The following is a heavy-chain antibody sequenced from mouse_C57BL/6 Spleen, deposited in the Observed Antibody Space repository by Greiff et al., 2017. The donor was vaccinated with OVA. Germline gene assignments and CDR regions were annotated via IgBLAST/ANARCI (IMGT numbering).Heavy chain of an antibody. CDR3: VRQGDYDAYYYAMDY. CDR1: GFSFNTYA. CDR2: IRSKSNNYAT. D-gene: IGHD2-4*01. Sequence: EVNLVESGGGLVQPKGSLKLSCAASGFSFNTYAMNWVRQAPGKGLEWVARIRSKSNNYATYYADSVKDRFTISRDDSESMLYLQMNNLKTEDTAMYYCVRQGDYDAYYYAMDYWGQGTSVTVSS. J-gene: IGHJ4*01. V-gene: IGHV10-1*01.